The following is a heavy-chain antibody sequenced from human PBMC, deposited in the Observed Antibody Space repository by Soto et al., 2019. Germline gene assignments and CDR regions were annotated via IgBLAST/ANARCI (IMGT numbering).Heavy chain of an antibody. CDR1: GYTFTSYA. CDR2: INAGNGNT. CDR3: AREGSGYSGYEPFDY. D-gene: IGHD5-12*01. Sequence: ASVKVSCKASGYTFTSYAMHWVRQAPGQRLEWMGWINAGNGNTKYSQKFQGRVTITRDTSASTAYMELSSLRSEDTAVYYCAREGSGYSGYEPFDYWGQGTLVTVSS. J-gene: IGHJ4*02. V-gene: IGHV1-3*01.